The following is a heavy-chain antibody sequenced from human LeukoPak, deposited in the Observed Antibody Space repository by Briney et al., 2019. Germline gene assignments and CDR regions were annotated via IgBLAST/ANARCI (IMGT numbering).Heavy chain of an antibody. V-gene: IGHV4-39*01. Sequence: YPSETLSLTCSVSGASVTMGSYYWGWIRQPPGKGLEWVGSIYYSGSTYYNPSLKSRVTISVDTSKNQFSLKLSSVTAADTAVYYCARPDPRSSGWYSTFDYWGQGTLVTVSS. CDR2: IYYSGST. CDR1: GASVTMGSYY. D-gene: IGHD6-19*01. CDR3: ARPDPRSSGWYSTFDY. J-gene: IGHJ4*02.